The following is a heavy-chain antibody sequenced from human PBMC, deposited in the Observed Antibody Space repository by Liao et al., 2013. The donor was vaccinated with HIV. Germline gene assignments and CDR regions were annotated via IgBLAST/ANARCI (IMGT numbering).Heavy chain of an antibody. CDR3: ARVDASDKLNALDI. V-gene: IGHV4-4*07. CDR2: IYTTGST. D-gene: IGHD1-26*01. Sequence: QVQLQESGPGLVKPSETLSLTCTVSGGSINTYYWSWIRQPAGKGLELIGRIYTTGSTNYNPSLKSRVTMSVDTPKNQFSLKLSSVTAADTAVYYCARVDASDKLNALDIWGQGTMVTVSS. CDR1: GGSINTYY. J-gene: IGHJ3*02.